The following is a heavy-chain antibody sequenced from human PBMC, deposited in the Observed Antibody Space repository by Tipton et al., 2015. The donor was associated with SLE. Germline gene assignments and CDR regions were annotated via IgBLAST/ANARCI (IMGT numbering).Heavy chain of an antibody. CDR1: DVSITNSY. V-gene: IGHV4-59*12. CDR3: ARDLSGASRLGYFDS. Sequence: TLSLTCSVSDVSITNSYWSWIRQPPGKGLEWIGYIFHSGSTYYSASLKSRVTISVDRSNNQFSLKLSSVTAADTAVYYCARDLSGASRLGYFDSWGQGTLVTVSA. J-gene: IGHJ4*02. CDR2: IFHSGST.